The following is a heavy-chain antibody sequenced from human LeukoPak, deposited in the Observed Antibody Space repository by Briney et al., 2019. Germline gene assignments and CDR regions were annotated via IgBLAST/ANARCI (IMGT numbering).Heavy chain of an antibody. CDR3: ARDFPFWSNYLEYYYYMDV. D-gene: IGHD3-3*01. CDR1: GDSISSGNYY. Sequence: SETLSLTCTVSGDSISSGNYYWNWIRQPAGKGLEWIGRISTRGSTHFNPSLKSRVTISVDTSKNQFSLKLSDVTAADTAVYYCARDFPFWSNYLEYYYYMDVWGKGTTVTVSS. J-gene: IGHJ6*03. V-gene: IGHV4-61*02. CDR2: ISTRGST.